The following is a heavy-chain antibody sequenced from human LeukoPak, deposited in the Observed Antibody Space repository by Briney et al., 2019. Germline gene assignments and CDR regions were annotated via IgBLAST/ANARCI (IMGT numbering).Heavy chain of an antibody. CDR1: GFTFSSYW. V-gene: IGHV3-7*01. Sequence: GGSLRLSCAASGFTFSSYWMNWARQAPGKGLEWVASINHNGNVNYYVDSVKGRFTISRDIAKNTLYLQMNSLRAEDTGVYYCAKDHYWSIDYWGRGTLVTVSS. CDR2: INHNGNVN. D-gene: IGHD3-3*01. CDR3: AKDHYWSIDY. J-gene: IGHJ4*02.